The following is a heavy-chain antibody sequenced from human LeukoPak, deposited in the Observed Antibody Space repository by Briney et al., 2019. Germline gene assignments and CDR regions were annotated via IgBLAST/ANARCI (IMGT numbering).Heavy chain of an antibody. CDR2: IYYSGST. CDR3: ARGGCSGGSCYGADWFDP. Sequence: SETLSLTCTVSGGSISSSGYYRGWIRQPPGKGLEWIGSIYYSGSTYYNPSLKSRVTISVDTSKNQFSLKLSSVTAADTAVYYCARGGCSGGSCYGADWFDPWGQGTLVTVSS. J-gene: IGHJ5*02. CDR1: GGSISSSGYY. D-gene: IGHD2-15*01. V-gene: IGHV4-39*07.